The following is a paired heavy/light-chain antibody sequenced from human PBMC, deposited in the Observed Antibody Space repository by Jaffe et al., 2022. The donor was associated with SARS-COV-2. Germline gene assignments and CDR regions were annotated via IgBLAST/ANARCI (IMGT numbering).Light chain of an antibody. J-gene: IGLJ2*01. Sequence: QSVLTQPPSVSAAPGQRVTISCSGSSSNIGTYYVSWYQQFPGTAPKLLIHENDKRPAGIPDRFSGSKSGTSATLGITGLQTGDEADYYCGTWDGSLRSVVFGGGSKLTVL. V-gene: IGLV1-51*02. CDR1: SSNIGTYY. CDR3: GTWDGSLRSVV. CDR2: END.
Heavy chain of an antibody. CDR3: AKIASSGHYEVADY. CDR2: LGGSGENI. D-gene: IGHD3-22*01. CDR1: GFTFSSYV. J-gene: IGHJ4*02. Sequence: EVQLVESGGGLVQPGGSLRLSCAASGFTFSSYVMSWVRQAPGKGLEWVSGLGGSGENIYYGDSVRGRFTISRDNSKNTLYLHMSSLGAEDTALYYCAKIASSGHYEVADYWGQGTLVIVSS. V-gene: IGHV3-23*04.